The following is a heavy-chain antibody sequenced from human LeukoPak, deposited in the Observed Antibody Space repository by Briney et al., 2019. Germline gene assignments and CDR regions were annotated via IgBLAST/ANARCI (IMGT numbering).Heavy chain of an antibody. D-gene: IGHD1-26*01. CDR1: GFTFSSYA. V-gene: IGHV3-23*01. CDR2: ISGSGGST. Sequence: GGSLRVSCAASGFTFSSYAMSWVRQAPGNGLEWVSAISGSGGSTYYADSVKGRFTISRDNSKNTLYLQMNSLRAEDTAVYYCAKREGRYGIVGATMKPIDYWGQGTLVTVSS. J-gene: IGHJ4*02. CDR3: AKREGRYGIVGATMKPIDY.